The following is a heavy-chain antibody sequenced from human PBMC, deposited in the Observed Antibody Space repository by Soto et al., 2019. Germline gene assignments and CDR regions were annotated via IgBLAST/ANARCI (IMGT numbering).Heavy chain of an antibody. Sequence: ASVKVSCKVSGYTLTELSMHWVRQAPGKGLEWMGGFDPEDGETIYAQKFKGRVTMTEDTSTDTAYMELSSLRSEDTAVYYCAKDRYSSSAYYYYGMDAWGQGTTVTVSS. J-gene: IGHJ6*02. CDR1: GYTLTELS. CDR2: FDPEDGET. D-gene: IGHD6-6*01. V-gene: IGHV1-24*01. CDR3: AKDRYSSSAYYYYGMDA.